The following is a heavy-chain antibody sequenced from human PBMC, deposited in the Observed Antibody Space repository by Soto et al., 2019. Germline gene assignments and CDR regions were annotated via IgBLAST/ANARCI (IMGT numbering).Heavy chain of an antibody. Sequence: GGSLRLSCAASGFTFSSYAMSWVRQAPGKGLEWVSAISGSGGSTYYADSVKGRFTISRDNSKNTLYLQMNSLRAEDTAVYYCAKVDGAMVRGVISLPYYYYYGMDVWGQGTTVTVAS. CDR2: ISGSGGST. CDR1: GFTFSSYA. D-gene: IGHD3-10*01. V-gene: IGHV3-23*01. CDR3: AKVDGAMVRGVISLPYYYYYGMDV. J-gene: IGHJ6*02.